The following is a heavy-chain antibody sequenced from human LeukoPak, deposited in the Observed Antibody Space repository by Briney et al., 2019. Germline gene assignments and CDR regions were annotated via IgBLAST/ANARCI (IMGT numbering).Heavy chain of an antibody. CDR2: IIPIFGTA. CDR1: GGTFSSYA. D-gene: IGHD3-10*01. CDR3: ARVADYYGSGSYFDY. V-gene: IGHV1-69*05. Sequence: ASVKVSCKASGGTFSSYAISWVRQAPGQGLEWMGGIIPIFGTANYAQKFQGRATITTDESTSTAYMELSSLRSEDTAVYYCARVADYYGSGSYFDYWGQGTLVTVSS. J-gene: IGHJ4*02.